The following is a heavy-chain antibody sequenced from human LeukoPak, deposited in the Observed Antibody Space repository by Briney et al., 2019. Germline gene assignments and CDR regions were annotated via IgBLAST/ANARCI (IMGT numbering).Heavy chain of an antibody. J-gene: IGHJ4*02. D-gene: IGHD6-19*01. CDR1: GFTFSTYW. CDR3: ARVGGPGWYGY. V-gene: IGHV3-74*03. Sequence: GGSLRLSCAASGFTFSTYWMHWVRQVPGKGLVWVSRINSDGSTTTYADSVKGRFPISRDDAKNTLYLQMNSLRAEDTALYYCARVGGPGWYGYWGQGTLVTVSS. CDR2: INSDGSTT.